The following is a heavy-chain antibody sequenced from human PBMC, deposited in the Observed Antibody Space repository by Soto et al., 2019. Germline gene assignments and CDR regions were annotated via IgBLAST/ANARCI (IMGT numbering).Heavy chain of an antibody. CDR1: GGTFSSYA. J-gene: IGHJ6*02. CDR3: ARDHSGSPFY. V-gene: IGHV1-18*01. Sequence: ASVKVSCKASGGTFSSYAISWVRQAPGQGLEWMGWISAYNGNTNYAQKLQGRVTMTTDTSTSTAYMELRSLRSDDTAVYYCARDHSGSPFYWGQGTTVTVSS. CDR2: ISAYNGNT. D-gene: IGHD1-26*01.